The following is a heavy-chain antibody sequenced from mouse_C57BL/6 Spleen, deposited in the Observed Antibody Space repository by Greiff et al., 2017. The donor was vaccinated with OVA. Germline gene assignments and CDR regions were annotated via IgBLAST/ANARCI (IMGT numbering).Heavy chain of an antibody. CDR2: ISDGGSYT. D-gene: IGHD2-4*01. J-gene: IGHJ2*01. V-gene: IGHV5-4*01. CDR3: AREGDDYHFDY. CDR1: GFTFSSYA. Sequence: EVKVVESGGGLVKPGGSLKLSCAASGFTFSSYAMSWVRQTPEKRLEWVATISDGGSYTYYPDNVKGRFTISRDNAKNNLYLQMSHLKSEDTAMYYCAREGDDYHFDYWGQGTTLTVSS.